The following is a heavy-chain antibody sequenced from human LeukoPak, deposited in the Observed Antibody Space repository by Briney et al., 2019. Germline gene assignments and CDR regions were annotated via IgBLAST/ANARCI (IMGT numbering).Heavy chain of an antibody. CDR3: ARLRGYTDGPPGY. V-gene: IGHV4-39*01. D-gene: IGHD5-18*01. CDR1: GGSISSSSYY. J-gene: IGHJ4*02. CDR2: IYYNRDT. Sequence: SETLSLTCTVSGGSISSSSYYWGWIRQPPGKWLEWVGNIYYNRDTYYNASLRSRVTISVDTSKNRFSLNLACVTAADTAVYFCARLRGYTDGPPGYWGQGTLVTVSS.